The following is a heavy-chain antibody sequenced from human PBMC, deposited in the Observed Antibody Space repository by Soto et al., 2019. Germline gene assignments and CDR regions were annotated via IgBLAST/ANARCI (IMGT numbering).Heavy chain of an antibody. Sequence: GGSLRLSCAASGFTFDDYAMHWVRQAPGKGLEWVSGISWNSGSIGYADSVKGRFTISRDNAKNSLYLQMNSLRAEDTALYYCAKDKYYGSGSYPDYWGQGTLVTVSS. V-gene: IGHV3-9*01. J-gene: IGHJ4*02. CDR1: GFTFDDYA. CDR3: AKDKYYGSGSYPDY. CDR2: ISWNSGSI. D-gene: IGHD3-10*01.